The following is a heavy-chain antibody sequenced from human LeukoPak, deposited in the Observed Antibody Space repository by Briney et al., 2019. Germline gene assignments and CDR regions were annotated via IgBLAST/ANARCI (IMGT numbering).Heavy chain of an antibody. J-gene: IGHJ4*02. CDR2: IKHDGSEQ. CDR1: GFTFKNYW. V-gene: IGHV3-7*01. CDR3: ASCHKGLVDF. Sequence: GSLRLSCAASGFTFKNYWMSWVRQAPGKGLEWVAVIKHDGSEQYYVDSMKGQFTISRDNAKNSLYLQMNSLRAEDTAVYYCASCHKGLVDFWGQGTLVTVSS. D-gene: IGHD3/OR15-3a*01.